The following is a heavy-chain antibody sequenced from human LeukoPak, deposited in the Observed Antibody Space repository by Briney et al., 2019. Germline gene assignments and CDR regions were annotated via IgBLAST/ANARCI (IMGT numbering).Heavy chain of an antibody. V-gene: IGHV4-34*01. CDR2: INHSGST. D-gene: IGHD6-19*01. Sequence: SETLSLTCAVYGGSFSGYYWSWIRQPPGKGLEWIGEINHSGSTNYNPSLKSRVTISEDTSKNQFSLKLSSVTAADTAVYYCARHGYSSGWYDGTIDYWGQGTLVTVSS. CDR3: ARHGYSSGWYDGTIDY. CDR1: GGSFSGYY. J-gene: IGHJ4*02.